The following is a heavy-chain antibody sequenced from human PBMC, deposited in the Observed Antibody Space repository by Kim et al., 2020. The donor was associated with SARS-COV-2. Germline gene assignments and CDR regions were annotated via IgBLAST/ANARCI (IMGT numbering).Heavy chain of an antibody. V-gene: IGHV3-30*18. CDR2: ISYDGSNK. CDR3: AKERLGYCSGGTCYSFDY. D-gene: IGHD2-15*01. CDR1: GFTFSSYG. Sequence: GGSLRLSFAASGFTFSSYGMHWVRQAPGKGLEWVAVISYDGSNKYYADSMKGRFTISRDNSKNTLYLQMNSLRAEDTAVYYCAKERLGYCSGGTCYSFDYWGQGTLVTVSS. J-gene: IGHJ4*02.